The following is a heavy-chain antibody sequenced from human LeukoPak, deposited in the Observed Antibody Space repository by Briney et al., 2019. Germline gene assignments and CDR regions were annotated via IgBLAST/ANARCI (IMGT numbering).Heavy chain of an antibody. CDR2: TSYDGSNK. CDR1: GFTFSSYA. D-gene: IGHD1-26*01. J-gene: IGHJ3*02. CDR3: AKTENVGATVDAFDI. Sequence: GGSLRLSCAASGFTFSSYAMSWVRQAPGKGLEWVAVTSYDGSNKSYADSVKGRFTISRDNSKNTLYLQMNSLRAEDTAVYYCAKTENVGATVDAFDIWGQGTMVTVSS. V-gene: IGHV3-30*18.